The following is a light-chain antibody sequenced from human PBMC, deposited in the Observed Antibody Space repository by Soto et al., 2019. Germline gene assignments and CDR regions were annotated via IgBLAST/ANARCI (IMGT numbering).Light chain of an antibody. V-gene: IGLV2-14*01. CDR3: SSYTSSSTYV. CDR2: DVS. Sequence: QSVLTQPASVSGSPGQSITISCTGTSSDVGGYNYVSWYQQHPGKAPKPMIYDVSNRPSGVSNRFSGSKSGNTASLTISGLQAEDEADYSCSSYTSSSTYVFGPGTKVTVL. J-gene: IGLJ1*01. CDR1: SSDVGGYNY.